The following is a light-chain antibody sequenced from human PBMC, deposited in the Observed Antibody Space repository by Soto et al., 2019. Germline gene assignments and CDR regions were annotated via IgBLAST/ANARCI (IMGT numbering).Light chain of an antibody. CDR3: SSYTTSNTRQIV. CDR2: DVS. Sequence: QSVLTQPASVSGSPGQSITISCTGTSSDVVGYNYVSWYQQHPGKAPKFMIYDVSNRPSGVSNRFSGSKSGNTAPLTISGLQAEDEALYYCSSYTTSNTRQIVFGTGTKVTVL. V-gene: IGLV2-14*01. J-gene: IGLJ1*01. CDR1: SSDVVGYNY.